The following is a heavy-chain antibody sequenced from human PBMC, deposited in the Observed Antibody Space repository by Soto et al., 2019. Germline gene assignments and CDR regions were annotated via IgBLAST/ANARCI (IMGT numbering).Heavy chain of an antibody. D-gene: IGHD6-19*01. CDR3: AKEGSGWNFSPYFDY. CDR2: ISSNGGST. CDR1: GFTFSSYA. Sequence: PGGSLRLSCSASGFTFSSYAMHWVRQAPGKGLEYVSAISSNGGSTYYADSVKGRFTISRDNSKNTLYLQMSSLRAEDTAVYYCAKEGSGWNFSPYFDYWGQGTLVTVSS. J-gene: IGHJ4*02. V-gene: IGHV3-64D*06.